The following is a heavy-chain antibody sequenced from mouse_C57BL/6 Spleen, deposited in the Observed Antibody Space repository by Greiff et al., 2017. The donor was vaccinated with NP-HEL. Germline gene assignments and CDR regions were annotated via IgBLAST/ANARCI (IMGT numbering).Heavy chain of an antibody. Sequence: EVKLVESEGGLVQPGSSMKLSCTASGFTFSAYYMAWVRQVPEKGLEWVANINYDGSSTYYLDSLKSRFIISRDNAKNILYLQMSSLKSEDTATYYCAREVVGGYYFDDWGQGTTLTVSS. CDR2: INYDGSST. CDR3: AREVVGGYYFDD. V-gene: IGHV5-16*01. CDR1: GFTFSAYY. J-gene: IGHJ2*01.